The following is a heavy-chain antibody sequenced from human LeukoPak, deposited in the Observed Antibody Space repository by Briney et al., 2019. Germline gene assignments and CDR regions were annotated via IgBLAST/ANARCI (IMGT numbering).Heavy chain of an antibody. V-gene: IGHV4-34*01. CDR2: INHSGST. CDR3: ARRVPYYYGSGSYYRH. J-gene: IGHJ4*02. D-gene: IGHD3-10*01. Sequence: SETPSLTCAVYGGSFSGYYWSWIRQPPGKGLEWIGEINHSGSTNYNPSLKSRVTISVDTSKNQFSLKLSSVTAADTAVYYCARRVPYYYGSGSYYRHWGQGTLVTVSS. CDR1: GGSFSGYY.